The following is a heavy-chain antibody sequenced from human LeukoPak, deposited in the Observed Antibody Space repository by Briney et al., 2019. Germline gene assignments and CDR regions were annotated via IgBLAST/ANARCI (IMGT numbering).Heavy chain of an antibody. CDR2: TYYRTKWCN. V-gene: IGHV6-1*01. CDR1: GDSVSSYSAA. CDR3: ARDSCNSSWYYFDY. D-gene: IGHD6-13*01. J-gene: IGHJ4*02. Sequence: SQTLSLTCAISGDSVSSYSAAWNCITQSPSMGLEWLGRTYYRTKWCNDYAVSVKSRTTNNPDTSKNQFSMQLNSVTPEDTAVDYCARDSCNSSWYYFDYWGQGTLVTVSS.